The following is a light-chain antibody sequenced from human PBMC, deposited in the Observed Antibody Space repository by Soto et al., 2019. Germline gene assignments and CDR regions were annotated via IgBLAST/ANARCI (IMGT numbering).Light chain of an antibody. CDR2: GVS. CDR1: QSVPSNY. J-gene: IGKJ1*01. V-gene: IGKV3-20*01. CDR3: QQYDGSPTT. Sequence: ETRLTQSPGTLSLSPGERATLSCRASQSVPSNYLSWYQQKPGQPPRALIYGVSARAPGVPDRFSGSGSGTDFSLTISRLEPGDFAVYYCQQYDGSPTTFGQGTKVDIK.